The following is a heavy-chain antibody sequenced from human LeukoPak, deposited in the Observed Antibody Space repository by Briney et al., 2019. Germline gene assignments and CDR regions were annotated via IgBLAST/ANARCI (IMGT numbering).Heavy chain of an antibody. Sequence: PSQTLSLTCTVSGGSISSGGYYWSWIRQQPEKGLELIGYIYFIGTTYYNPSLRSRVTISVDTSKNQFSLRLSSVTAADTAVYYCAGQYYYDSSGYYYFDYWGQGTLVTVSS. CDR2: IYFIGTT. J-gene: IGHJ4*02. CDR3: AGQYYYDSSGYYYFDY. D-gene: IGHD3-22*01. CDR1: GGSISSGGYY. V-gene: IGHV4-31*03.